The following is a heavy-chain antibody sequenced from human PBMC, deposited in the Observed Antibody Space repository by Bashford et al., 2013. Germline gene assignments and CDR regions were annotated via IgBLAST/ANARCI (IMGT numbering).Heavy chain of an antibody. CDR2: IVVGSGNT. Sequence: SVKVSCKASGFTFARSTVQWVRQARGQRLEWIGWIVVGSGNTRCAQRFQERVTITRDMSTGTAYMELSSLRSEDTAMYYCAAEIRLTSGWYYYLDYWGRGKPGHRLL. D-gene: IGHD6-19*01. V-gene: IGHV1-58*01. CDR3: AAEIRLTSGWYYYLDY. J-gene: IGHJ4*02. CDR1: GFTFARST.